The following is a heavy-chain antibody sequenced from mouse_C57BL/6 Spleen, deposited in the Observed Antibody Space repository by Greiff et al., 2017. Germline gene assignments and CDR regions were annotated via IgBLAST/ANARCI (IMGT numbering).Heavy chain of an antibody. V-gene: IGHV1-15*01. CDR2: IDPETGGT. J-gene: IGHJ4*01. CDR1: GYTFTDYE. Sequence: QVQLQQSGAELVRPGASVTLSCKASGYTFTDYEMHWVKQTPVHGLEWIGAIDPETGGTAYNQKFKGKAILTADKSSSTAYMELRSLTSEDSAVDYCTRRGAMDYWGQGTSVTVSS. CDR3: TRRGAMDY.